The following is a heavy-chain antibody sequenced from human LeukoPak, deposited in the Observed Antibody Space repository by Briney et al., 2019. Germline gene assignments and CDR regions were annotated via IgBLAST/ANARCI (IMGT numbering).Heavy chain of an antibody. D-gene: IGHD6-19*01. CDR3: ARVHSSAWYYF. J-gene: IGHJ4*02. CDR1: GYTFTGYY. Sequence: ASVKVSCKASGYTFTGYYMHWVRQAPGQGLEWMGWINPNRGGTNYAQRFLGRVTMTRDTSISAAHMELSRLRSDDTAVYYCARVHSSAWYYFWGQGTLVTVSS. CDR2: INPNRGGT. V-gene: IGHV1-2*02.